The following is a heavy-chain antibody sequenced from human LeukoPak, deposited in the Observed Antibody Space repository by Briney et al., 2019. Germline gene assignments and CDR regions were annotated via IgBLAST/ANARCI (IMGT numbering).Heavy chain of an antibody. Sequence: ASVKVSCKASGYTFTGYYMHRVRQAPGQGLESMGRINPNSGGTNYAQKFQGRVTMTRDTSISTAYMELSSLRSEDTAVYYCARGEGLGGAFDYWGQGTLVTVSS. D-gene: IGHD1-26*01. CDR2: INPNSGGT. CDR1: GYTFTGYY. V-gene: IGHV1-2*06. CDR3: ARGEGLGGAFDY. J-gene: IGHJ4*02.